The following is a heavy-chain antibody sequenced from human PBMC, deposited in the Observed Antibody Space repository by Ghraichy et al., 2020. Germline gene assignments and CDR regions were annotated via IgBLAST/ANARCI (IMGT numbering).Heavy chain of an antibody. CDR3: AKDLGGSNYGQIDY. J-gene: IGHJ4*02. CDR2: TRYDGRDE. Sequence: LSLTCAASGFSFSSFAMHWVRQAPGKGLEWVAFTRYDGRDEYYADSVKGRFTISRDNSKNTLYLQMSSLRAEDTAVYYCAKDLGGSNYGQIDYWGQGTLITVSS. D-gene: IGHD1-26*01. CDR1: GFSFSSFA. V-gene: IGHV3-30*02.